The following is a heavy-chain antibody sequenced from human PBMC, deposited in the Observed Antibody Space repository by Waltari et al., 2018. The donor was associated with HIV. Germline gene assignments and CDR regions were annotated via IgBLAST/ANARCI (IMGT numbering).Heavy chain of an antibody. CDR3: AKVVVPAAERMGAFDI. Sequence: EVQLLESGGGLVQPGGSLRLSCAASGFTFSSYAMSWVRQAPGKGLEWVSAISGSGGSTYYADSVKGRFTISRDNSKNTLYLQMNSLRAEDTAVYYCAKVVVPAAERMGAFDIWGQGTMVTVSS. CDR1: GFTFSSYA. D-gene: IGHD2-2*01. V-gene: IGHV3-23*01. CDR2: ISGSGGST. J-gene: IGHJ3*02.